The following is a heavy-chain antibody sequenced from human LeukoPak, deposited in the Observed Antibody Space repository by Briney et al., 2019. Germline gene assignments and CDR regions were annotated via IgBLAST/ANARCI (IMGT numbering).Heavy chain of an antibody. CDR2: IGSDGSST. CDR3: ARGPIVGATTWFDP. J-gene: IGHJ5*02. V-gene: IGHV3-74*01. CDR1: GFTFSNYW. Sequence: GGSLRLSCAASGFTFSNYWMHWVRQAPGKGLVWVSRIGSDGSSTSYADSVKGRFTISRDNAKNMLYLQMNSLRVEDTAVYYCARGPIVGATTWFDPWGQGTLVTVAS. D-gene: IGHD1-26*01.